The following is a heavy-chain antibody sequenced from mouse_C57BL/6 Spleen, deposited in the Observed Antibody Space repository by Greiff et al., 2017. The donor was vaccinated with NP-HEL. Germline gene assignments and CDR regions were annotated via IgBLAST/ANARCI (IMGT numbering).Heavy chain of an antibody. D-gene: IGHD1-1*01. CDR1: GYTFTSYW. J-gene: IGHJ4*01. CDR2: INPSNGGT. V-gene: IGHV1-53*01. Sequence: QVQLQQSGTELVKPGASVKLSCKASGYTFTSYWMHWVKQRPGQGLEWIGNINPSNGGTNYNEKFKSKATLTVDKSSSTAYMQLSSLTSEDSAVYYCARWTTVVGAMDYWGQGTSVTVSS. CDR3: ARWTTVVGAMDY.